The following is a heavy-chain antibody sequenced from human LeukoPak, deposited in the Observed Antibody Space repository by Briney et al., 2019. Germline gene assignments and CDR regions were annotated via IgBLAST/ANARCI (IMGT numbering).Heavy chain of an antibody. CDR3: ARDKGKWEHLRYFDY. V-gene: IGHV1-18*01. Sequence: ASVKVSCKASGYTFSSYGISWVRQAPGQGLEWMGWISAYNGNTKYAQKLQGGVTMTTDTSTSTAYMELRSLRSDDTAVYYCARDKGKWEHLRYFDYWGQGTLVTVSS. CDR1: GYTFSSYG. J-gene: IGHJ4*02. CDR2: ISAYNGNT. D-gene: IGHD1-26*01.